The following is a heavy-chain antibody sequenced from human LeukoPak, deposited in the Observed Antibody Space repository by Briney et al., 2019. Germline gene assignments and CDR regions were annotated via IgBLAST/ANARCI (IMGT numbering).Heavy chain of an antibody. V-gene: IGHV3-9*03. CDR3: AIDRGRWLQFPFDY. CDR1: GFTFDDYA. D-gene: IGHD5-24*01. CDR2: ISWNSGSI. J-gene: IGHJ4*02. Sequence: VGSLRLSCAASGFTFDDYAMHWVRQAPGKGLEWVSGISWNSGSIGYAGSVKGRFTISRDNAKNSLYLQMNSLRAEDMALYYCAIDRGRWLQFPFDYWGQGTLVTVSS.